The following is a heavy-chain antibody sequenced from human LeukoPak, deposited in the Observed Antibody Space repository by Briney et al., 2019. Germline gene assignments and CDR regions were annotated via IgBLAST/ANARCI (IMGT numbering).Heavy chain of an antibody. CDR3: ARDQEYSSSWYGRYYYYYYMDV. V-gene: IGHV3-64*01. CDR2: ISSNGGST. Sequence: GGSLRLSCAASGFTFSSYAMHWVRQAPGKGLEYVSAISSNGGSTYYANSVKGRFTISRDNSKNTLYLQMGSLRVEDMAVYYCARDQEYSSSWYGRYYYYYYMDVWGKGTTVTVSS. D-gene: IGHD6-13*01. J-gene: IGHJ6*03. CDR1: GFTFSSYA.